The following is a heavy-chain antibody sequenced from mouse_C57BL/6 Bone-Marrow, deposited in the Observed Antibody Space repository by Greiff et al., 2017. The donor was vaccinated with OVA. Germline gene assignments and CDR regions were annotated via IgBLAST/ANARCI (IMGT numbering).Heavy chain of an antibody. CDR3: ARGAYYYGSSYDY. Sequence: VHVKQSGPELVKPGASVKISCKASGYSFTGYYMNWVKQSPEKSLEWIGEINPSTGGTTYNQKFKAKATLTVDKSSSTAYMQLKSLTSEDSAVYYCARGAYYYGSSYDYWGQGTTLTVSS. V-gene: IGHV1-42*01. D-gene: IGHD1-1*01. CDR1: GYSFTGYY. CDR2: INPSTGGT. J-gene: IGHJ2*01.